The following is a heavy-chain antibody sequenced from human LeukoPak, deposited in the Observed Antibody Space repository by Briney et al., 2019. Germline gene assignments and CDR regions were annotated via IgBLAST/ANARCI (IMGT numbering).Heavy chain of an antibody. CDR2: ISGSDGST. Sequence: GGSLRLSCAASGFTFSSYAMSWVRQAPGKGLEWVSGISGSDGSTYYADSVKGRFTISRDYSKNTLYVQMNSLRAEDTAVYYCAKARGFCSGGSCYNPFDPWGQGTLVIVSS. D-gene: IGHD2-15*01. CDR1: GFTFSSYA. J-gene: IGHJ5*02. CDR3: AKARGFCSGGSCYNPFDP. V-gene: IGHV3-23*01.